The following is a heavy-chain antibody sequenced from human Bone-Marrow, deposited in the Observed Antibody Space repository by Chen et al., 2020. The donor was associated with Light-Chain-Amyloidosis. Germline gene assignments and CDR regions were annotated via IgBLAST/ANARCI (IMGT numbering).Heavy chain of an antibody. CDR3: ARHGGNMVTRSVDY. CDR2: MFYSGNP. J-gene: IGHJ4*02. CDR1: GGSISSDSHY. D-gene: IGHD2-21*02. V-gene: IGHV4-39*01. Sequence: QLRLQESGPGLVKPSGTLSLTCTVSGGSISSDSHYWAWIRQPPGKGLEWIGSMFYSGNPFYNPSLKRRVTISVDTSKNQFSLKVTSVTAADTAVYYCARHGGNMVTRSVDYWGQGTLVTASS.